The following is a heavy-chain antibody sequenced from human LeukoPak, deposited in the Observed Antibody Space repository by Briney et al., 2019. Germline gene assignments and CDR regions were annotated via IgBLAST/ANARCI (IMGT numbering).Heavy chain of an antibody. D-gene: IGHD7-27*01. Sequence: SETLSLTCTVSGGSISSYYWSWIRQPPGKGLEWVGYIYTSGSTNYNPSLKSRVTISVDTSKNQFSLKLSSVTAADTAVYYCASWGTGFDYWGQGTLVTVSS. CDR3: ASWGTGFDY. CDR2: IYTSGST. V-gene: IGHV4-4*09. CDR1: GGSISSYY. J-gene: IGHJ4*02.